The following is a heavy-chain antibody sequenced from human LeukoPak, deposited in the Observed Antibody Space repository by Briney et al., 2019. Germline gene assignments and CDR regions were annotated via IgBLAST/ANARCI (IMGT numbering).Heavy chain of an antibody. D-gene: IGHD3-22*01. J-gene: IGHJ6*03. CDR1: GGSISSSPYY. CDR2: IYYSGTT. CDR3: ARGSYYYDSSGHGPMIYNYYYYMDV. Sequence: SETLSLTCTVSGGSISSSPYYWGWIRQPPGKGLEWIGSIYYSGTTHYNPSLESRVTISVDTSKNQFSLKLASVTAADTAVYYCARGSYYYDSSGHGPMIYNYYYYMDVWGKGTTVTVSS. V-gene: IGHV4-39*07.